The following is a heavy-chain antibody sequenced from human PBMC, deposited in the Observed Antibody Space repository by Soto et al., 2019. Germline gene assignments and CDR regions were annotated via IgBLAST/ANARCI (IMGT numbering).Heavy chain of an antibody. D-gene: IGHD1-26*01. Sequence: PSETLSLTCTVSGGSITRGGYYWSWIRQYPGKGLEWIGYIYNSGTTYYNPSLKSRVTISVYTSKNQFSLKLTSVTAADTAVYYCATQEVGGSYVYTFDPWGQGTLVTVSS. CDR3: ATQEVGGSYVYTFDP. V-gene: IGHV4-31*03. CDR1: GGSITRGGYY. CDR2: IYNSGTT. J-gene: IGHJ5*02.